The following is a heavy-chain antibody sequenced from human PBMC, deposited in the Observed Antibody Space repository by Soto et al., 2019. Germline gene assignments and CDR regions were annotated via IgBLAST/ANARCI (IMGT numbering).Heavy chain of an antibody. J-gene: IGHJ4*02. D-gene: IGHD5-18*01. V-gene: IGHV3-15*07. CDR3: TIQRGSGVSYGFAPAYQYYFDH. CDR2: IKSKTDGGTK. Sequence: GGSLRLSCAASGFIFNNAWMNWVRQAPGKGLEWVGRIKSKTDGGTKDYAAPVKGRFTISRDDSKDTLYLQMNSLKPEDTAVYYCTIQRGSGVSYGFAPAYQYYFDHWGQGTLVTVSS. CDR1: GFIFNNAW.